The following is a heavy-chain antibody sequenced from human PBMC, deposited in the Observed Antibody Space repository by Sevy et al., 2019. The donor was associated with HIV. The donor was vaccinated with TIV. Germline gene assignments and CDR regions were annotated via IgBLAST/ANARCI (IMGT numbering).Heavy chain of an antibody. CDR2: VSSSSGYI. V-gene: IGHV3-21*01. D-gene: IGHD2-2*01. J-gene: IGHJ6*03. Sequence: GGSLRLSCAASGFIFSTYSMNWVRQAPGKGLEWVSSVSSSSGYIYYADSVKGRFTISRDNAKNSLYLEMNSLRAEDTAVYFCARGHVVVPGAAPYYYYHMDVWDKGTTVTVSS. CDR3: ARGHVVVPGAAPYYYYHMDV. CDR1: GFIFSTYS.